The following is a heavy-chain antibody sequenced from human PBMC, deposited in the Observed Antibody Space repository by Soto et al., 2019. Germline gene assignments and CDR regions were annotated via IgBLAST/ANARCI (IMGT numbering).Heavy chain of an antibody. D-gene: IGHD1-1*01. CDR1: GGTFSSYA. J-gene: IGHJ3*02. CDR2: IIPIFGTA. CDR3: ARETTTGSTGDDGFVI. V-gene: IGHV1-69*01. Sequence: QVQLVQSGDEVKKPGSSVKVSCKASGGTFSSYAISWVRQAPGQGLEWMGGIIPIFGTANYAQKFQGRVTITADECTSTAYMELSSLRSEDTAVYYCARETTTGSTGDDGFVIWCQWIVVTVSS.